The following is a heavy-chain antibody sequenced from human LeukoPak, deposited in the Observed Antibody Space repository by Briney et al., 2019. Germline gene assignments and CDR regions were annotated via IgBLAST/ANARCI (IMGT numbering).Heavy chain of an antibody. D-gene: IGHD2-21*02. V-gene: IGHV1-18*01. CDR2: ISAYNGNT. CDR3: ARGVDYSVVVTAIPTNDAFDI. J-gene: IGHJ3*02. CDR1: GYTFTSYG. Sequence: GASVKVSCKASGYTFTSYGISWVRQAPGQGLEWMGWISAYNGNTNYAQKLQGRVTMTTDTSTSTAYMELKSLRSDDTAVYYCARGVDYSVVVTAIPTNDAFDIWGQGTMVTVSS.